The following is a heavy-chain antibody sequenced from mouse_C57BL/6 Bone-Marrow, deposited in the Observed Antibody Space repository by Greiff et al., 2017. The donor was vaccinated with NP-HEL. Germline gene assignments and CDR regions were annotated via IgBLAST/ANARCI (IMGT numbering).Heavy chain of an antibody. CDR1: GYTFTSYG. CDR3: ARLAMDGYWYFDV. J-gene: IGHJ1*03. CDR2: IYIGNGYT. Sequence: EVKVVESGAELVRPGSSVKMSCKTSGYTFTSYGINWVKQRPGQGLEWIGYIYIGNGYTEYNEKFKGKATLTSDTSSSTAYMQLSSLTSEDSAIYFCARLAMDGYWYFDVWGTGTTVTVSS. D-gene: IGHD1-1*02. V-gene: IGHV1-58*01.